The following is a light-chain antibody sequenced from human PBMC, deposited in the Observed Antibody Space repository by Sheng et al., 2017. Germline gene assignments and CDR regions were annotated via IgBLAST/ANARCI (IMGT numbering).Light chain of an antibody. CDR2: GAS. V-gene: IGKV3-15*01. J-gene: IGKJ4*01. Sequence: EIVMTQSPATLSVSPGERATLSCRASQSVSSYLAWYQQKPGQAPRLLIYGASARATGIPARFSVSGSGTEFTLTISSLQSEDSAEYYCQQYDKWPLNFGGGTKVQIK. CDR1: QSVSSY. CDR3: QQYDKWPLN.